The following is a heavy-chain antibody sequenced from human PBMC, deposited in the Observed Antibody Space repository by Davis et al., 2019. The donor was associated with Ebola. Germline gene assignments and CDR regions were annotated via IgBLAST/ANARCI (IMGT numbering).Heavy chain of an antibody. CDR2: ISGYSGKT. Sequence: AASVKVSCKASGYTFTTYGISWVRQAPGQGLDWMGWISGYSGKTNYAQKFQGRVTMTTDTSTSTAYMELRSLRSDDTAVYYCARSVPITPDDYWGQGTLVTVSS. V-gene: IGHV1-18*04. D-gene: IGHD3-3*01. CDR1: GYTFTTYG. CDR3: ARSVPITPDDY. J-gene: IGHJ4*02.